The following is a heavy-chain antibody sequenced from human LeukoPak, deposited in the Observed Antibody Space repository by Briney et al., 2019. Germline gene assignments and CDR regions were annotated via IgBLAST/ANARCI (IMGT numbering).Heavy chain of an antibody. J-gene: IGHJ4*02. V-gene: IGHV1-2*06. Sequence: ASVKVSCKASGYTFTGYYMHWVRQAPGQGLEWMGRINPNSGGTNYAQNFQGRVTMTRDTSISTAYMELSRLRSDDTAVYYCATESWGYYDSSGYYRQVDYWGQGTLVTVSS. D-gene: IGHD3-22*01. CDR2: INPNSGGT. CDR1: GYTFTGYY. CDR3: ATESWGYYDSSGYYRQVDY.